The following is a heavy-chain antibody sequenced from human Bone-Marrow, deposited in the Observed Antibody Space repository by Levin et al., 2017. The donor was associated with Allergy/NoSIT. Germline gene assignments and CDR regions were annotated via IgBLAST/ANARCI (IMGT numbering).Heavy chain of an antibody. J-gene: IGHJ4*02. V-gene: IGHV1-18*01. CDR1: GYTFTSYG. CDR2: ISAYNGNT. D-gene: IGHD3-3*01. CDR3: AKSRSITIFGVVTDGSIDY. Sequence: ASVKVSCKASGYTFTSYGISWVRQAPGQGLEWMGWISAYNGNTNYAQKLQGRVTMTTDTSTSTAYMELRSLRSDDTAVYYCAKSRSITIFGVVTDGSIDYWGQGTLVTVSS.